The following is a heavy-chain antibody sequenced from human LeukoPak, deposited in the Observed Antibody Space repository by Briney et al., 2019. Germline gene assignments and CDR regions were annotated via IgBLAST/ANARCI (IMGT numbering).Heavy chain of an antibody. V-gene: IGHV3-9*01. CDR1: GFIFDDYA. CDR3: AKERYDGSGAAYDN. Sequence: GGSLRLSCAVSGFIFDDYAMHWVRQTPGKGLEWVSGINWNSGGIAYADSVKGRFTISRDNAKNSLYLQMNSLRAEDTALYYCAKERYDGSGAAYDNWGQGTLVTVSS. D-gene: IGHD3-10*01. CDR2: INWNSGGI. J-gene: IGHJ4*02.